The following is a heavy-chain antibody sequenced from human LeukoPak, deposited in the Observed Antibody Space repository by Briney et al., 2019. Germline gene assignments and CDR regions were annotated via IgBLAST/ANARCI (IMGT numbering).Heavy chain of an antibody. J-gene: IGHJ4*02. V-gene: IGHV4-34*01. D-gene: IGHD5-12*01. Sequence: SETLSLTCAVYGGSFSGDYWSWIRQPPGKGLEWIGEINHSGSTNYNPSLKSRVTISVDTSKNQFSLKLSSVTAADTAVYYCARGWLPRGGIFDYWGQGTLVTVSS. CDR1: GGSFSGDY. CDR2: INHSGST. CDR3: ARGWLPRGGIFDY.